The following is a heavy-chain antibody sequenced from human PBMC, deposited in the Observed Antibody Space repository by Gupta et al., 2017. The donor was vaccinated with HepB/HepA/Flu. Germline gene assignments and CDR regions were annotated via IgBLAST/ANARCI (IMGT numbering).Heavy chain of an antibody. CDR1: GFTFSDYY. CDR3: ARDLSSSWYAYYYYYMDV. V-gene: IGHV3-11*04. D-gene: IGHD6-13*01. Sequence: QVQLVESGGGLVKPGGSLRLSCAASGFTFSDYYMSWIRQDPGKGLEWVSYISSSGSTIYYADSVKGRFTISRDNAKNSLYLQMNSLRAEDTAVYYCARDLSSSWYAYYYYYMDVWGKGTTVTVSS. CDR2: ISSSGSTI. J-gene: IGHJ6*03.